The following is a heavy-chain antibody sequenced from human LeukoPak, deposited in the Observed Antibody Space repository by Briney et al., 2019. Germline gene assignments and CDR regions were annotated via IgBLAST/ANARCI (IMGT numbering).Heavy chain of an antibody. CDR2: IYYSGST. CDR3: AREDIVATGGFDY. D-gene: IGHD5-12*01. J-gene: IGHJ4*02. Sequence: SQTLSLTCTVSGGSISSGDYYWSWIRQPPGKGLEWIGYIYYSGSTYYNPSLKSRVTISVDTSKNQFSLKLSSVTAAGTAVYYCAREDIVATGGFDYWGQGTLVTVSS. CDR1: GGSISSGDYY. V-gene: IGHV4-30-4*01.